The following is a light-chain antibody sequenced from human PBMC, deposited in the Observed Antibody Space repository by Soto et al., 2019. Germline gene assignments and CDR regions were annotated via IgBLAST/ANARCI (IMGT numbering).Light chain of an antibody. V-gene: IGLV2-14*01. CDR3: SSYASSSPFV. Sequence: QSALTQPASVSGSPGQSITISCTGTGSDVGGYKYVSCYQQLPGKAPKLMIYDVSYRPSGVSDRFSGSKSGNTASLIISGLQAEDEADYYCSSYASSSPFVFGTGTKLTVL. CDR1: GSDVGGYKY. CDR2: DVS. J-gene: IGLJ1*01.